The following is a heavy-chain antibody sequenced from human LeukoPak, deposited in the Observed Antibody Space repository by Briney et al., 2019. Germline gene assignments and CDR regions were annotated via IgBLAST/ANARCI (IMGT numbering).Heavy chain of an antibody. D-gene: IGHD1-26*01. Sequence: PGGSLRLSCAASGFTFSSYSMNWVRQAPGEGPEWVSHITASGTAMFYADSVKGRFTISRDNAKNSLYLQMNSLRDEDTAVYYCASSGSYRFDYWGQGTLVTVSS. CDR2: ITASGTAM. CDR3: ASSGSYRFDY. CDR1: GFTFSSYS. V-gene: IGHV3-48*02. J-gene: IGHJ4*02.